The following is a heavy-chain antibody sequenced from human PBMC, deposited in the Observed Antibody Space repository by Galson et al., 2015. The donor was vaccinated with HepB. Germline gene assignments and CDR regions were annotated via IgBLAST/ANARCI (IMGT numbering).Heavy chain of an antibody. Sequence: SLRLSCAASGFTFSGYTMNWVRQAPGKGLEWVSSISSRSSYIYYADSVKGRFTITRDNAKNSLYLQMNSLRAEDTAVYYCARDYYYVGSGNYYAIGEDAFDIWGQGTMLTVSS. CDR3: ARDYYYVGSGNYYAIGEDAFDI. V-gene: IGHV3-21*01. CDR2: ISSRSSYI. J-gene: IGHJ3*02. CDR1: GFTFSGYT. D-gene: IGHD3-22*01.